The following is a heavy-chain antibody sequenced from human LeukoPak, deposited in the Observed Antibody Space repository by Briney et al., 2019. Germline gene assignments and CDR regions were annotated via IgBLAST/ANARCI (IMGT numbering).Heavy chain of an antibody. CDR2: MNPNSGNT. Sequence: GASVKVSCKASGYTFTSYDINWVRQATGQGLEWMGWMNPNSGNTGYAQKFQGRVIITRNTSISTAYMELSSLRSEDTAVYYCARGRYDILSYYYMDVWGKGTTVTVSS. CDR3: ARGRYDILSYYYMDV. J-gene: IGHJ6*03. CDR1: GYTFTSYD. V-gene: IGHV1-8*03. D-gene: IGHD3-9*01.